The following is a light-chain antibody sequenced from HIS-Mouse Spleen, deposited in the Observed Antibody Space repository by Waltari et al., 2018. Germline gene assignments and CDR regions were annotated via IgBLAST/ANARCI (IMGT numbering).Light chain of an antibody. J-gene: IGLJ3*02. V-gene: IGLV1-47*01. CDR2: RNN. CDR3: AAWDDSLSGPV. Sequence: GQRVTISCSGSSSNIGSNYVYWYQQLPGTSPKLLIYRNNQRPSGVPDRFSGSKSGTSASLAISGLRSEDEADYYCAAWDDSLSGPVFGGGTKLTVL. CDR1: SSNIGSNY.